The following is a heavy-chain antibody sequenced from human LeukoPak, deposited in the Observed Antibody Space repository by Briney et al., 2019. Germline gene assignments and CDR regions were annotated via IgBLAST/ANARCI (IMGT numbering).Heavy chain of an antibody. V-gene: IGHV1-18*01. J-gene: IGHJ4*02. CDR2: ISAYNGNT. CDR3: AREGDYYDFWSGLTYLDY. D-gene: IGHD3-3*01. Sequence: AASVKVSCKASGYTFTSYGISWVRQAPGQGLEWMGWISAYNGNTNYAQKLQGGVTMTTDTSTSTAYMELRSLRSDDTAVYYCAREGDYYDFWSGLTYLDYWGQGTLVTVSS. CDR1: GYTFTSYG.